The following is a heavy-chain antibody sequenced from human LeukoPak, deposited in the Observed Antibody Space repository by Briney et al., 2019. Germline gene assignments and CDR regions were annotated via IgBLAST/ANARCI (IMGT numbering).Heavy chain of an antibody. D-gene: IGHD3-16*02. CDR1: GGSFSGYY. V-gene: IGHV4-34*01. CDR2: INHSGRT. Sequence: SETLSLTCAVYGGSFSGYYWSCIRQPPGRGREGVGEINHSGRTNYNPSLKSRVTISVDTSKNQFSLKLSSVTAADTAVYYCARGATGYDYVWGSYRPFDYWGQGTLVTVSS. CDR3: ARGATGYDYVWGSYRPFDY. J-gene: IGHJ4*02.